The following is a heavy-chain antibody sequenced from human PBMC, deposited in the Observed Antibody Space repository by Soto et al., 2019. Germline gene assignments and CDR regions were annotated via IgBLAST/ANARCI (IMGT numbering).Heavy chain of an antibody. D-gene: IGHD4-17*01. CDR3: AAGVTTFDY. CDR1: GTSLSGLP. J-gene: IGHJ4*02. CDR2: LDYEEGER. Sequence: ASVKVSCKVSGTSLSGLPMHWVRQAPGKGLEWMGSLDYEEGERSFTHRFQGRLTVTEDTSTDTAYMELSSLMSEDTAVYYCAAGVTTFDYWGQGSLVTVSS. V-gene: IGHV1-24*01.